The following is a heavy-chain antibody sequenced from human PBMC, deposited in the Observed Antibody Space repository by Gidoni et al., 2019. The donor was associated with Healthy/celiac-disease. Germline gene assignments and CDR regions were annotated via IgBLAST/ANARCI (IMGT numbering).Heavy chain of an antibody. J-gene: IGHJ4*02. V-gene: IGHV5-51*01. CDR1: GDSFTSYW. CDR2: IYPGDSDT. Sequence: EVQRVQAGAEGKKPGECRQISGKGSGDSFTSYWIGWVRQMPGKGLEWMGIIYPGDSDTRYSPSFQGQVTISADKSISTAYLQWSSLKASDTAMYYCARHGYSSGWFLYWCQGTLVTVSS. D-gene: IGHD6-19*01. CDR3: ARHGYSSGWFLY.